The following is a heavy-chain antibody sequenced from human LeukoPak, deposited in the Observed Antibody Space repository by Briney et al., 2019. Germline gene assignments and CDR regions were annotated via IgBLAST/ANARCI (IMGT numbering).Heavy chain of an antibody. CDR2: INQDGREE. CDR3: AREYYSYFDY. Sequence: GGSLRLSCVASGFPSYYIYWMAWIRQAPGKGLEWVATINQDGREEYYVDSVRGRFSISRDNARNSLYLHMHSLRADDTAVYYCAREYYSYFDYWGQGALVTVSS. D-gene: IGHD2-21*01. CDR1: GFPSYYIYW. J-gene: IGHJ4*02. V-gene: IGHV3-7*01.